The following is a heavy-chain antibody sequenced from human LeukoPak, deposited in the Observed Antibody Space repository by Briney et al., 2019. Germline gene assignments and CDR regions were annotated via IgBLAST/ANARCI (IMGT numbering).Heavy chain of an antibody. CDR3: ARDRVRGSITYAGFDP. D-gene: IGHD3-10*01. Sequence: SQTLSLTCTVSGGSITSGSYYWSWIRQHPGKGLEWIVYIYYSGSTYYNPSLKSRVTISIDTSKNQFSLKLTSVTAADTAVYYCARDRVRGSITYAGFDPWGQGTLVTVSS. J-gene: IGHJ5*02. CDR2: IYYSGST. CDR1: GGSITSGSYY. V-gene: IGHV4-31*03.